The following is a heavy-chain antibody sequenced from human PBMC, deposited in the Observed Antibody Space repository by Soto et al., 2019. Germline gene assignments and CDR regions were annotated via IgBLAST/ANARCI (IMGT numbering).Heavy chain of an antibody. J-gene: IGHJ4*02. D-gene: IGHD2-2*01. CDR1: GFTFSSYG. CDR2: IWYDGSNK. CDR3: ARDLRFPGEPAAMGSGYFDY. Sequence: SLRLSCAASGFTFSSYGMHWVRQAPGKGLEWVAVIWYDGSNKYYADSVKGRFTISRDNSKNTLYLQMNSLRAEDTAVYYCARDLRFPGEPAAMGSGYFDYWGQGTLVTVSS. V-gene: IGHV3-33*01.